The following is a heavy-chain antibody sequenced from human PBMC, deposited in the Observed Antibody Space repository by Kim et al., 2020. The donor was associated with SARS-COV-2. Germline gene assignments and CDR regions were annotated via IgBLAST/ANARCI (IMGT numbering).Heavy chain of an antibody. D-gene: IGHD2-15*01. CDR1: GFTFSSYS. CDR2: ISSSSSYI. V-gene: IGHV3-21*01. J-gene: IGHJ5*02. CDR3: ATLGQVAATGRRDWFDP. Sequence: GGSLRLFCAASGFTFSSYSMNWVRQAPGKGLEWVSSISSSSSYIYYADSVKGRFTISRDNAKNSLYLQMNSLRAEDTAVYYCATLGQVAATGRRDWFDPWGQGTLVTVSS.